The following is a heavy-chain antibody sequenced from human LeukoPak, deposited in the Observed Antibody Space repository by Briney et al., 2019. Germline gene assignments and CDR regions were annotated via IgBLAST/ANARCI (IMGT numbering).Heavy chain of an antibody. D-gene: IGHD2-2*01. CDR2: ISSSSSYI. CDR3: ARGGWAAAMDGDY. J-gene: IGHJ4*02. Sequence: GGSLRLSCAASGFTFSSYSMNWVRQAPGKGLEWVSSISSSSSYIYYADSVKGRFTISRDSAKNSLYLQMNSLRAEDTAVYYCARGGWAAAMDGDYWGQGTLVTVSS. V-gene: IGHV3-21*01. CDR1: GFTFSSYS.